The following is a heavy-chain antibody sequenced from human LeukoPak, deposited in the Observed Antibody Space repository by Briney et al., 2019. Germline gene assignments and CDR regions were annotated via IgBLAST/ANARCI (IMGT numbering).Heavy chain of an antibody. Sequence: ASVKVSCKASGYTFTSYGISWVRQAPGQGLEWMGWISAYNGNTNYAQKLQGRVTITTDTSTSTAYMELRSLRSDDTAVYYCARGRYAGPYYDHPNFDYWGQGTLVTVSS. CDR3: ARGRYAGPYYDHPNFDY. CDR1: GYTFTSYG. V-gene: IGHV1-18*01. CDR2: ISAYNGNT. J-gene: IGHJ4*02. D-gene: IGHD3-22*01.